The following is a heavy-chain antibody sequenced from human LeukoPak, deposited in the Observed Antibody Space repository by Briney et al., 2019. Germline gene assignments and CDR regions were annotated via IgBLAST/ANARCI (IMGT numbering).Heavy chain of an antibody. CDR1: GFTVSDNY. CDR2: VYGGDMP. V-gene: IGHV3-66*01. CDR3: AGDPGIANGIDI. Sequence: QPGGSLRLSCAISGFTVSDNYMSWVRQLPGKGLEWVSVVYGGDMPNYADSVKGRFTISTDTSKNTLNLQMNSLRLDDTAVYYCAGDPGIANGIDIWGQGTTVTVSS. J-gene: IGHJ6*02. D-gene: IGHD1-26*01.